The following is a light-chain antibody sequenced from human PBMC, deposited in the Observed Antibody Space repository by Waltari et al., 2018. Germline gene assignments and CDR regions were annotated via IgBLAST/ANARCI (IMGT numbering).Light chain of an antibody. V-gene: IGKV3-20*01. CDR3: QQYGDSPAT. Sequence: IVLTQSPGTLSLSLGERATLSCRASRIITLNYFAWYQQRPGQAPRLLIYGVSSRASGVSDRFSAGGSGRDFSLTISRLEPEDFAVYYCQQYGDSPATFGQGTKLEI. CDR2: GVS. J-gene: IGKJ2*01. CDR1: RIITLNY.